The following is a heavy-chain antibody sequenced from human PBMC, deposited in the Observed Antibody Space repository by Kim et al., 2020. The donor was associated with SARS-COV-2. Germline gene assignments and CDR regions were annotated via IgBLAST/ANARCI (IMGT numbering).Heavy chain of an antibody. CDR3: ARRGELSFGDAFDI. CDR2: IYYSGST. Sequence: SETLSLTCTVSGGSISSSSYYWGWIRQPPGKGLEWIGSIYYSGSTYYNPSLKSRVTISVDTSKNQFSLKLSSVTAADTAVYYCARRGELSFGDAFDIWGQGTMVTVSS. J-gene: IGHJ3*02. CDR1: GGSISSSSYY. D-gene: IGHD3-16*01. V-gene: IGHV4-39*01.